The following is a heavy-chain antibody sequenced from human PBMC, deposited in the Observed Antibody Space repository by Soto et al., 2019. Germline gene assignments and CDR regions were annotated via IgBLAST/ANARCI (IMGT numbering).Heavy chain of an antibody. Sequence: QVQLVQSGAEVKKPGASVKVSCKASGYTFTRYGISWVLQDPGQGLEWMGWISADNGNTNYAQKLHGRVTMTTDTSTSIAYMELRSLRSDDRAVYYCARGALDIVVVVAGSDAFDLWGQGTLVTVSS. CDR2: ISADNGNT. CDR1: GYTFTRYG. D-gene: IGHD2-15*01. J-gene: IGHJ3*01. CDR3: ARGALDIVVVVAGSDAFDL. V-gene: IGHV1-18*01.